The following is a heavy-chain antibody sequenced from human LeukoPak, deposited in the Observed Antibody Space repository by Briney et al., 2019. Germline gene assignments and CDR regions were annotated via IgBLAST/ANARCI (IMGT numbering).Heavy chain of an antibody. V-gene: IGHV3-74*01. CDR1: GFTFSSYW. CDR3: ARAVGYCSGGSCYSDY. D-gene: IGHD2-15*01. CDR2: INSDGSST. Sequence: GGSLRLPCAASGFTFSSYWMHWVRQAPGKGLVWVSRINSDGSSTSYADSVKGRFTISRDNAKNTLYLQMNSLRAEDTAVYYCARAVGYCSGGSCYSDYWGQGTLVTVSS. J-gene: IGHJ4*02.